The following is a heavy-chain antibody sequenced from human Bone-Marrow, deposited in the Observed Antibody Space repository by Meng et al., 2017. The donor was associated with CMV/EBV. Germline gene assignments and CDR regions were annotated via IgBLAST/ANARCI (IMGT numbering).Heavy chain of an antibody. CDR1: GFTFSSYW. V-gene: IGHV3-7*01. D-gene: IGHD3-3*01. CDR3: ARDGYDFWSGYYRVLPQTYYYYGMDV. Sequence: GESLKISCAASGFTFSSYWMSWVRQAPGKGLEWAANIKQDGSEKYYVDSVKGRFTISRDNAKNSLYLQMNSLRAEDTAVYYCARDGYDFWSGYYRVLPQTYYYYGMDVWGQGTTVTVSS. J-gene: IGHJ6*02. CDR2: IKQDGSEK.